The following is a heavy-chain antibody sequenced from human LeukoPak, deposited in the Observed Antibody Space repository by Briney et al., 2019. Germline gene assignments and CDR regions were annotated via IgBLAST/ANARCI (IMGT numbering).Heavy chain of an antibody. J-gene: IGHJ5*02. V-gene: IGHV3-21*01. D-gene: IGHD6-13*01. Sequence: GGSLRLSCAASGFTFSSYSMNWVRQAPGKGLEWVSSISSSSSYIYYADSVKGRFTISRDNARNSLYLQMNSLRAEDTAVYYCASLSSSWPTAWGQGTLVTVSS. CDR3: ASLSSSWPTA. CDR2: ISSSSSYI. CDR1: GFTFSSYS.